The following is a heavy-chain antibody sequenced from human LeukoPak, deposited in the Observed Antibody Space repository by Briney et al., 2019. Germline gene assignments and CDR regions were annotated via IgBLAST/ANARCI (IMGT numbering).Heavy chain of an antibody. CDR2: IYTSGST. Sequence: PSQTLSLTCTVSGGSISSGSYYWSWIRQPAGKGLEWIGRIYTSGSTNYNPSLRSRVTISVDTSKNQFSLKLSSVTAADTAVYYCARETTAAAGTGFDYWGQGTLVTVSS. J-gene: IGHJ4*02. V-gene: IGHV4-61*02. CDR3: ARETTAAAGTGFDY. CDR1: GGSISSGSYY. D-gene: IGHD6-13*01.